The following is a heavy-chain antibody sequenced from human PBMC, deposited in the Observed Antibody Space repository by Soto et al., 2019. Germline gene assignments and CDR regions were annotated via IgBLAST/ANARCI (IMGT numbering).Heavy chain of an antibody. CDR3: ARDSSGEAVAGNNWFDP. J-gene: IGHJ5*02. CDR1: GDSVSSNSAA. Sequence: SQTLSLTCAISGDSVSSNSAAWDWIRQSPSRGLEWLGRTYYRSKWYNDYAVTVKSRITINPDTSKNQFSLQLNSVTPEDTAVYYCARDSSGEAVAGNNWFDPWGQGTLVTVSS. D-gene: IGHD6-19*01. CDR2: TYYRSKWYN. V-gene: IGHV6-1*01.